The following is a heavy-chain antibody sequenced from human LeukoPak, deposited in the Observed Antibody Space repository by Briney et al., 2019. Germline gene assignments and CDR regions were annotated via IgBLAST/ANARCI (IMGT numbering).Heavy chain of an antibody. CDR2: ISGVYDNI. CDR3: ARGGAHGMDV. J-gene: IGHJ6*02. D-gene: IGHD1-26*01. V-gene: IGHV3-11*01. Sequence: GGSLRLSCAASGFTFSEYYMTWIRQAPGKGLEWVSYISGVYDNIFYGNSVKGRFTISRDNAKKSVYLQMNSLRAEDTAVYYCARGGAHGMDVWSQGTTATVSS. CDR1: GFTFSEYY.